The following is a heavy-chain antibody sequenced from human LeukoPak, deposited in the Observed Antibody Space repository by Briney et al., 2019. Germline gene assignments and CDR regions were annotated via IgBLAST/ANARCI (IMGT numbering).Heavy chain of an antibody. CDR3: AKDGTGTGGFDA. Sequence: PGRSLRLSCAASGFTIDDYAMHWVRQGPGKGLEWVAGIIWNSGTIVYVDSVKGRFTICRDNGKTFLYLQMNSLRAEDTVLYHCAKDGTGTGGFDAWGQGKMVTVSS. J-gene: IGHJ3*01. D-gene: IGHD1-7*01. CDR2: IIWNSGTI. CDR1: GFTIDDYA. V-gene: IGHV3-9*01.